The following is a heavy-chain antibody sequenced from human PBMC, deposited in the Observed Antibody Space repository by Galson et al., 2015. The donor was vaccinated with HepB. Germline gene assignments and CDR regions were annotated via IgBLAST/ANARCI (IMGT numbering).Heavy chain of an antibody. CDR1: GITFSDYW. CDR2: INQDGSEK. J-gene: IGHJ5*02. CDR3: APSEMGRGTTSNWFDP. V-gene: IGHV3-7*01. Sequence: SLRLSCAASGITFSDYWMSWVRQAPGKGLEWVANINQDGSEKYYVDSVKGRFTISRDNAKNSLYLQMNSLRVEDTAVYYCAPSEMGRGTTSNWFDPWGQGTLVTVSS. D-gene: IGHD4-11*01.